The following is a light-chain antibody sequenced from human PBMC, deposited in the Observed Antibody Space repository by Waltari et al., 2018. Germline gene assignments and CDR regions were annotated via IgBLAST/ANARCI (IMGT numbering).Light chain of an antibody. CDR2: GAS. CDR3: QQYGSSPLT. J-gene: IGKJ4*01. CDR1: AGPEAFT. Sequence: EIVLTQSPGTLSLSPGERAPSMLLAECPAGPEAFTLKKLECSKQAPRLLIYGASSRATGIPDRFSGSGSGTDFTLTISRLEPEDFAVYYCQQYGSSPLTFGGGTKVEIK. V-gene: IGKV3-20*01.